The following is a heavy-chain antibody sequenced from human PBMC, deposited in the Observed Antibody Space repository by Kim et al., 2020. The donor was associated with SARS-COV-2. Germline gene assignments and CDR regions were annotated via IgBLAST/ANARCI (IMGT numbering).Heavy chain of an antibody. CDR1: GFNVDDFV. CDR2: TSGGGGST. Sequence: GGSLRLSCTASGFNVDDFVIHWVRQAPGKGLEWVSLTSGGGGSTYYADSVKGRFTISRDNSKNSLYLQMNSLRIEDTALYYCAKDWAYDLTSNYYSMDVWGPGTTVTVSS. CDR3: AKDWAYDLTSNYYSMDV. V-gene: IGHV3-43*02. J-gene: IGHJ6*02. D-gene: IGHD3-3*01.